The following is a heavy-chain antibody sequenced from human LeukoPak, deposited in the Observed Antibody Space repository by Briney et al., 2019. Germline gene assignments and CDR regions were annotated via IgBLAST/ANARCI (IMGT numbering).Heavy chain of an antibody. D-gene: IGHD4-17*01. CDR1: GFSLITSGMC. CDR3: ARISAYGDYYFDY. Sequence: ESGPALVKPTQTLTLTCTFSGFSLITSGMCVSWIRQPPGKALEWLALIDWDDDKYYSTSLKTRLTISKDTFKNQVVLTMTNMDPVDTATYYCARISAYGDYYFDYWAREPWSPSPQ. CDR2: IDWDDDK. J-gene: IGHJ4*02. V-gene: IGHV2-70*01.